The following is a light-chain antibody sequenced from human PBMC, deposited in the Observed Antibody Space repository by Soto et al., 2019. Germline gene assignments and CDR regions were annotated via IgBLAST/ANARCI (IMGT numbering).Light chain of an antibody. CDR3: SSYTSSSTLGV. CDR2: EVS. J-gene: IGLJ2*01. V-gene: IGLV2-14*01. CDR1: SSDVGGYNY. Sequence: QSALTQPASVSGSPGQSITLSCTGTSSDVGGYNYVSWYQQHPGKAPQLMIYEVSNRPSGVSNRFSGSKSGNTASLTISGLQAEDEADYYCSSYTSSSTLGVFGAGTKLTVL.